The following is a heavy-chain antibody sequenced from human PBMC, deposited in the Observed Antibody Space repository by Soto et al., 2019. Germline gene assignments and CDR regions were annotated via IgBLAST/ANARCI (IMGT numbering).Heavy chain of an antibody. CDR3: AKDPDRYDYVWGTYRYIDH. J-gene: IGHJ4*02. CDR2: ISTSGGRP. CDR1: GITFSNYA. Sequence: EVQLLESGGGLVQPGGSLRLSCTASGITFSNYAMSWVRQAPRKGLEWVSSISTSGGRPYYADSVKGRFTISRDNSKNTLYLQMNSLRVEDTAVYYYAKDPDRYDYVWGTYRYIDHWGQGTLVTVSS. V-gene: IGHV3-23*01. D-gene: IGHD3-16*02.